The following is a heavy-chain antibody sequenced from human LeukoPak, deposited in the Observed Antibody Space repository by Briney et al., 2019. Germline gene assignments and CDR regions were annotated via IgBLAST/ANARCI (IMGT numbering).Heavy chain of an antibody. CDR1: GFTVSSNY. V-gene: IGHV3-53*01. D-gene: IGHD6-19*01. Sequence: QSGGSLRLCCAASGFTVSSNYMSWVRQAPGKGLEWVSVIYSGGSTYYADSVKGRFTISRDNSKNTLYLQMNSLRAEDTAVYYCARFFSGGASSFDYWGQGTLVTVSS. CDR3: ARFFSGGASSFDY. CDR2: IYSGGST. J-gene: IGHJ4*02.